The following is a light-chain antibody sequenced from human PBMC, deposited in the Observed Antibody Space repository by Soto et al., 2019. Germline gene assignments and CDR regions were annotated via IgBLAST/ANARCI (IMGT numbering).Light chain of an antibody. CDR3: QQRTNWPLT. J-gene: IGKJ4*01. CDR1: QSVSNNY. Sequence: EIVLTQSPGTLSLSPGERATLSCRASQSVSNNYLAWYQQKPGQAPSLLIFGASNRAPDIPDRFSGSGSGTDFTLTISSLETEDFAVYYCQQRTNWPLTFGGGTKVDIK. CDR2: GAS. V-gene: IGKV3D-20*02.